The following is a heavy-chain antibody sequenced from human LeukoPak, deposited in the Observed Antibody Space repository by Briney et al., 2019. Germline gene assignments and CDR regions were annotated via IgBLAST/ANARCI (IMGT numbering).Heavy chain of an antibody. CDR3: ARDRHWTNDWVFDY. CDR2: INHSGST. Sequence: PSETLSLTCAVYGGSFSGYYWGWIRQPPGKGLEWIGEINHSGSTNYNPSLKSRVTISVDTSKNQFSLKLSSVTAADTAVYYCARDRHWTNDWVFDYWGQGTLVTVSS. D-gene: IGHD1/OR15-1a*01. V-gene: IGHV4-34*01. J-gene: IGHJ4*02. CDR1: GGSFSGYY.